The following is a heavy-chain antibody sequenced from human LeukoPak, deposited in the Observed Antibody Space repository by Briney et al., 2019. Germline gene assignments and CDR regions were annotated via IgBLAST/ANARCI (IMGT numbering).Heavy chain of an antibody. CDR1: GYTFTGYY. J-gene: IGHJ4*02. D-gene: IGHD1-26*01. CDR3: ARDRSPRLSGSYSD. Sequence: ASVKVSCKASGYTFTGYYMHWVRQAPGQGLEWMGRINPNSGDTNYAQKFQGRVTMTRDTSISTAYMELSRLRSDDTVVYYCARDRSPRLSGSYSDWGQGTLVTVSS. V-gene: IGHV1-2*05. CDR2: INPNSGDT.